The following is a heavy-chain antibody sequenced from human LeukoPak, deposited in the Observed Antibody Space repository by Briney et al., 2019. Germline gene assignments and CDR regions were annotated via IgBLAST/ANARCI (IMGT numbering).Heavy chain of an antibody. J-gene: IGHJ4*02. CDR2: INHSGST. Sequence: PSETLSLTCTVSGGSISSYYWSWIRQPPGKGLEWIGEINHSGSTNYNPSLKSRVTISVDASKNQFSLKLSSVTAADTAVYYCARSIAARPGGFYYWGQGTLVTVSS. CDR1: GGSISSYY. V-gene: IGHV4-34*01. CDR3: ARSIAARPGGFYY. D-gene: IGHD6-6*01.